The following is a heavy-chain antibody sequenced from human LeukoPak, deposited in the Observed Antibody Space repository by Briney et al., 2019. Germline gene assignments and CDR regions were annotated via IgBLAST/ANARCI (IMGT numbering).Heavy chain of an antibody. V-gene: IGHV4-38-2*02. CDR3: ARDLDSSSWYVGD. J-gene: IGHJ4*02. CDR1: GYSISSGYY. D-gene: IGHD6-13*01. Sequence: SETLSLTCTVSGYSISSGYYWGWIRQPPGEGLEWIGSIYHSANAYSNPSLKSRVTISVDTSKNQFSLKLTSVTAADTAVYYCARDLDSSSWYVGDWGQGTLVTVSS. CDR2: IYHSANA.